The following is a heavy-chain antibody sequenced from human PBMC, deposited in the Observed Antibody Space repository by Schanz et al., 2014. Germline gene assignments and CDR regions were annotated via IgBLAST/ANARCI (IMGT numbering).Heavy chain of an antibody. CDR1: EFTFSTDA. CDR2: ISASGGDT. Sequence: EVHLLEPGGGLVQPGGSLRLSCAASEFTFSTDAMSWVRQAPGKGLEWLSVISASGGDTYYADSVKGRFTISRDNAKNTLYLQMNTLRAEDTAVYYCAKKVPAYNPFDSWGQGTLVTVSS. D-gene: IGHD1-1*01. V-gene: IGHV3-23*01. CDR3: AKKVPAYNPFDS. J-gene: IGHJ4*02.